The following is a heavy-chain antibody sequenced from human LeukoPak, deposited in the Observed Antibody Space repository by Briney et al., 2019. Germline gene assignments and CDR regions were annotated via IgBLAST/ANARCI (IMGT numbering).Heavy chain of an antibody. CDR1: GYTLTELS. D-gene: IGHD2-15*01. CDR3: AIVVAATRGTYYYYGMDV. CDR2: FDPEDGET. J-gene: IGHJ6*02. Sequence: ASVKVSCKVSGYTLTELSMHWVRQAPGKGLEWMGGFDPEDGETIYARKFQGRVTMTEDTSTDTAYMELSSLRSEDTAVYYCAIVVAATRGTYYYYGMDVWGQGTTVTVSS. V-gene: IGHV1-24*01.